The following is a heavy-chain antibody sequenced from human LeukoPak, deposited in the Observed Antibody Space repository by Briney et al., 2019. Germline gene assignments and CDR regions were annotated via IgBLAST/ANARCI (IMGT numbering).Heavy chain of an antibody. Sequence: PGGSLRLSCAASGFTFSSYAMRWVRQAPGKGLEWVSAISGSGGSTYYADSVKGRFTISRDNSKNTLYLQMNSLRAEYTAVYYCAKDHPSIVVVVSAPFDYSGQGTLVTVSS. CDR3: AKDHPSIVVVVSAPFDY. D-gene: IGHD2-15*01. CDR1: GFTFSSYA. J-gene: IGHJ4*02. CDR2: ISGSGGST. V-gene: IGHV3-23*01.